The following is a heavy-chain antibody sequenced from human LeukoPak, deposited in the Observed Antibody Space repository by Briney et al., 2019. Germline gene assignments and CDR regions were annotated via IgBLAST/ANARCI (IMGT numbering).Heavy chain of an antibody. J-gene: IGHJ6*04. Sequence: SQTLSLTCTVSGGSISSGGYYWGWIRQHPGQGLEWIGYIYYSGSTYYNPSLKSRVTISVDTSKNQFSLKLSSVTAADTAVYYWARDLGCSSTSCPEDYYYYGMDVWGKGTTVTVSS. V-gene: IGHV4-31*03. CDR3: ARDLGCSSTSCPEDYYYYGMDV. CDR2: IYYSGST. CDR1: GGSISSGGYY. D-gene: IGHD2-2*01.